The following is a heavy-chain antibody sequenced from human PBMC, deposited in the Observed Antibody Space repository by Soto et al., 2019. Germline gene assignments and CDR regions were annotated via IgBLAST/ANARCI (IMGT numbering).Heavy chain of an antibody. D-gene: IGHD6-19*01. CDR3: ARDWVGSSCWWKTDDY. CDR2: IYHSGST. CDR1: GGSISSSNW. V-gene: IGHV4-4*02. Sequence: QVQLQESGPGLVKPSGTLSLTCAVSGGSISSSNWWSWVRQPPGKGLEWIGEIYHSGSTNYNPSLKSLVTISVDNSKNEFSLQLGSVTAADTAVYYCARDWVGSSCWWKTDDYWGQGTLVTVS. J-gene: IGHJ4*02.